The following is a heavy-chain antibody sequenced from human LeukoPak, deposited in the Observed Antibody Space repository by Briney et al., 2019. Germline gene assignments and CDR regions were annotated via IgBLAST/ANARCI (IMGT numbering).Heavy chain of an antibody. J-gene: IGHJ4*02. CDR1: GGTFSSYA. CDR3: ARDPAGRRDAEDY. Sequence: SVKVSCKASGGTFSSYAISWVRQAPGQGLEWMGRIIPIFGTANYAQKFQGRVTITTDESTSTAYMELSSLRSDDTAVYYCARDPAGRRDAEDYWGQGTLVTVSS. V-gene: IGHV1-69*05. D-gene: IGHD5-24*01. CDR2: IIPIFGTA.